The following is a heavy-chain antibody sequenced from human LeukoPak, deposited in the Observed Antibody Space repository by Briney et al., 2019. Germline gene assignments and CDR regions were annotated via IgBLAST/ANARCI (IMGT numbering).Heavy chain of an antibody. D-gene: IGHD3-3*01. V-gene: IGHV1-46*01. CDR3: ARSLLRFYSWFDP. CDR1: GYGFTSYY. CDR2: INPSVGGT. J-gene: IGHJ5*02. Sequence: ASVKVSCKAFGYGFTSYYIHWVRQAPGQGLEWMGIINPSVGGTTYARKFQGRVTMTRDTSTSTVYMELSRLRSDDTAVYYCARSLLRFYSWFDPWGQGTLVTVSS.